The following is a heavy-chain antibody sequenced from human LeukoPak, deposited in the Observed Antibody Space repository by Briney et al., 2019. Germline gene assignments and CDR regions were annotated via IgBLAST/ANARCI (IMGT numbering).Heavy chain of an antibody. V-gene: IGHV4-59*08. CDR3: SGFCSGGSCYPRAFYI. D-gene: IGHD2-15*01. J-gene: IGHJ3*02. CDR1: SGSFSSYY. Sequence: SETLSLTCTVSSGSFSSYYWSWIRQPPGKGLEWIGYIYYSGSTNYNPSLKSRVTMSVDTSKNLFSLKLSSVTAADTAMYYCSGFCSGGSCYPRAFYIRGQGTMVTVSS. CDR2: IYYSGST.